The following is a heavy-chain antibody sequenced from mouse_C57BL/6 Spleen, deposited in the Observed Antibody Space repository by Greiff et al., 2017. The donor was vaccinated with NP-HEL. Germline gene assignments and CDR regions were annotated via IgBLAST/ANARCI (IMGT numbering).Heavy chain of an antibody. CDR3: AREIYYDYDEGWYFDV. CDR2: ISYDGSN. J-gene: IGHJ1*03. V-gene: IGHV3-6*01. D-gene: IGHD2-4*01. Sequence: EVQLQESGPGLVKPSQSLSLTCSVTGYSITSGYYWNWIRQFPGNKLEWMGYISYDGSNNYNPSLKNRISITRDTSKNQFFLKLNSVTTEDTATYYCAREIYYDYDEGWYFDVWGTGTTVTVSS. CDR1: GYSITSGYY.